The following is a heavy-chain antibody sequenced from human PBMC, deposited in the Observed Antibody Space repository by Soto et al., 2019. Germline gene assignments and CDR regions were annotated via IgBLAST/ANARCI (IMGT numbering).Heavy chain of an antibody. CDR1: GRPFSDYY. J-gene: IGHJ6*02. CDR3: ARLYGYCIRNSCHGHYAMDV. V-gene: IGHV4-34*01. Sequence: SETLSLTCAAYGRPFSDYYWSWIRQPPGSGLEWIGEINHSGSTNYNPSRKSRVTISVDTSKNQFSLKLTSVTAADTAVYYCARLYGYCIRNSCHGHYAMDVWGQGTTDT. CDR2: INHSGST. D-gene: IGHD2-2*01.